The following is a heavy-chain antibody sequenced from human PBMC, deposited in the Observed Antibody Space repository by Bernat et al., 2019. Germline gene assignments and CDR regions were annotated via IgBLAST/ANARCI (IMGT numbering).Heavy chain of an antibody. CDR2: IKEDGSEK. V-gene: IGHV3-7*04. Sequence: RRGGRKEGGKGRERGGKIKEDGSEKYYVDSAKGRFTVSIDHAKNSLYLQMNSLRGEDTAVYYCARFTRSDPGDYWGQGTLVTVSS. D-gene: IGHD3-3*01. CDR3: ARFTRSDPGDY. J-gene: IGHJ4*02.